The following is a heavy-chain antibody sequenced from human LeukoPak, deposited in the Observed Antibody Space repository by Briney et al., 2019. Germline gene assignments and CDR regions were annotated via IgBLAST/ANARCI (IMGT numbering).Heavy chain of an antibody. Sequence: PSETLSLTCAVYGGSFSGYYWSWIRQPPGKGLEWIGEINHSGSTNYNPSLKSRVTISVDTSKNQFSLKLSSVTAADTAVYYCARNDYGDYFDYWGQGTLVAVSS. J-gene: IGHJ4*02. V-gene: IGHV4-34*01. CDR2: INHSGST. CDR1: GGSFSGYY. CDR3: ARNDYGDYFDY. D-gene: IGHD4-17*01.